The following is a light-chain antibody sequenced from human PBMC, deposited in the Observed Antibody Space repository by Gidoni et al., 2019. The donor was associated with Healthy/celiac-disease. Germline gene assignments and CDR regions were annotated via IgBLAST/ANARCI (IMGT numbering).Light chain of an antibody. Sequence: SYELTQPPSVAVSPGQTARITCSGDALPKQYAYWYQQKPCQAPVLVIYQDSERPSGIPERFSGSSSGTTVTFTISGVQAEDEADYYCQSADSSGTYLVVFGGGTKLTVL. CDR1: ALPKQY. J-gene: IGLJ2*01. CDR2: QDS. V-gene: IGLV3-25*03. CDR3: QSADSSGTYLVV.